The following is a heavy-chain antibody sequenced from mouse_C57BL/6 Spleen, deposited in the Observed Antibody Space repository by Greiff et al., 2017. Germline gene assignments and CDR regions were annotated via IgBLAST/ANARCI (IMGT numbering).Heavy chain of an antibody. CDR2: IDPSDSET. V-gene: IGHV1-52*01. CDR1: GYTFTSYW. J-gene: IGHJ2*01. CDR3: ARNYYGSSPVGYFDY. Sequence: QVQLQQPGAELVRPGSSVKLSCKASGYTFTSYWMHWVKQRPIQGLEWIGNIDPSDSETHYTQKFKDKATLTVDKSSSTAYMQLSSLTSEDSAVYYCARNYYGSSPVGYFDYWGQGTTLTVSS. D-gene: IGHD1-1*01.